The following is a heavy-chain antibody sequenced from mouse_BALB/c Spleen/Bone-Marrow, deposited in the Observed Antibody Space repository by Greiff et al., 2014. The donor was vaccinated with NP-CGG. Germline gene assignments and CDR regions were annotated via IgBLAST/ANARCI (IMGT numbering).Heavy chain of an antibody. CDR1: GYTSTTYT. D-gene: IGHD2-1*01. V-gene: IGHV1-4*01. CDR3: ARVYGNYDAMDY. CDR2: INPSSGNT. Sequence: QVQLQQSGAELARPGASVKMSCRASGYTSTTYTMHWVKQRPGQGLEWIGYINPSSGNTYYNQKFKDKATLTADKSSSAAYLQLSILSSEDSAVYYCARVYGNYDAMDYWGQGTSVTVSS. J-gene: IGHJ4*01.